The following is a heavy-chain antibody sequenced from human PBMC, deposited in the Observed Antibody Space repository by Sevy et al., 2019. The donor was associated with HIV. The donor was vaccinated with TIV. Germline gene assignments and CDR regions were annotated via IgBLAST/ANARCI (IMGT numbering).Heavy chain of an antibody. J-gene: IGHJ3*02. CDR1: GFTFSTSA. D-gene: IGHD5-18*01. Sequence: GESLKISCAASGFTFSTSAMHWVRQAPGKGLEWVAVISYDGSHKYYGSSVKGRFTLSRDNSKNTLYLQMNSLRAEDTAVYYCARVPIQLGAFDIWGQGTMVTVSS. CDR2: ISYDGSHK. V-gene: IGHV3-30*04. CDR3: ARVPIQLGAFDI.